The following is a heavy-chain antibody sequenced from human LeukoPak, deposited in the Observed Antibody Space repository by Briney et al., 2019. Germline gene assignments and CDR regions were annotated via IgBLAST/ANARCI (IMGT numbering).Heavy chain of an antibody. CDR1: GFSFSTYA. J-gene: IGHJ4*02. Sequence: GGSLRLSCAASGFSFSTYAMSWVRQAPGKGLEWVSAISGNAISTYYADSVKGRFTISRDNSKNTVYLQMNSLRAEDTAVYYCAKVGPGCSSTSCYPGYWGQGTLVTVSS. D-gene: IGHD2-2*01. CDR2: ISGNAIST. V-gene: IGHV3-23*01. CDR3: AKVGPGCSSTSCYPGY.